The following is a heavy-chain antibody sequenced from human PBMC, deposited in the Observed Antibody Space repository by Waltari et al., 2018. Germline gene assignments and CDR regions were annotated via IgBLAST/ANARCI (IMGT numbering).Heavy chain of an antibody. CDR1: GYTFTSYA. CDR2: INAGNGNT. V-gene: IGHV1-3*01. Sequence: QVQLVQSGAEVKKPGASVKVSCKASGYTFTSYAMHWVGQAPGQRLEWMGWINAGNGNTKYSQKFQGRVTITRDTSASTAYMELSSLRSEDTAVYYCAREYSSSLFDYYYGMDVWGQGTTVTVSS. D-gene: IGHD6-13*01. CDR3: AREYSSSLFDYYYGMDV. J-gene: IGHJ6*02.